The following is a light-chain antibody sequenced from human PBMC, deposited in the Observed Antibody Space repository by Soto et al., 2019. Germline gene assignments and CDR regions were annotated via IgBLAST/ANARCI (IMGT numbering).Light chain of an antibody. J-gene: IGKJ1*01. Sequence: EIMMTQSPATLSVSPGERATLSCRASQSVSSNLAWYQQKPGQAPRLLIYGTSTRATGIPARFSGSGSGTEFTLTISSLQSEDFALYYCQQYHNWPRAFGQGTKVEIK. CDR1: QSVSSN. CDR3: QQYHNWPRA. V-gene: IGKV3-15*01. CDR2: GTS.